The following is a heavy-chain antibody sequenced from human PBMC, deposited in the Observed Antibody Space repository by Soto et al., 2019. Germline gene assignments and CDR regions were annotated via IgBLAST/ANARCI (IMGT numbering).Heavy chain of an antibody. J-gene: IGHJ4*02. D-gene: IGHD2-15*01. CDR2: IKQDGSEK. V-gene: IGHV3-7*01. CDR1: GFTFSSYW. CDR3: ARDRSSGGKYYFDY. Sequence: EVQLVESGGGLVQPGGSLRLSCAASGFTFSSYWMSWVRQAPGKGLEWVANIKQDGSEKYYVDSVKGRFTISRDNAKNSLYLQMNSLRAEDTAVYYCARDRSSGGKYYFDYWGQGTLVTVSS.